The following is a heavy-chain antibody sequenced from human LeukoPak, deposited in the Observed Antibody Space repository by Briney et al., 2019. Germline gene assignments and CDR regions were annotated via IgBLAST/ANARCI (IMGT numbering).Heavy chain of an antibody. J-gene: IGHJ4*02. Sequence: SETLSLTCTVSGGSISSHYWSWIRQPPGKGLEWIGYIYYSGSTNYNPSLKSRVTISVDTSKNQFSLKLSSVTAADTAAYYCARVGYSHFDYWGQGTLVTVSS. CDR3: ARVGYSHFDY. V-gene: IGHV4-59*11. D-gene: IGHD5-24*01. CDR1: GGSISSHY. CDR2: IYYSGST.